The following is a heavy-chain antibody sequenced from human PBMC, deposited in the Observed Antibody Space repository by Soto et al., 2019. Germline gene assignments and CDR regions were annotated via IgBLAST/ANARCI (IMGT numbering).Heavy chain of an antibody. CDR3: AKQNAPYYDSKDAFDI. V-gene: IGHV4-59*08. CDR2: IYYSGST. D-gene: IGHD3-22*01. J-gene: IGHJ3*02. Sequence: ETLSLTCTVAGGSISSYYWSWIRQPPGKGLEWIGYIYYSGSTNYNPSLKSRVTISVDTSKNQFSLKLSSVTAADTAVYYCAKQNAPYYDSKDAFDIWGQGTMVTVSS. CDR1: GGSISSYY.